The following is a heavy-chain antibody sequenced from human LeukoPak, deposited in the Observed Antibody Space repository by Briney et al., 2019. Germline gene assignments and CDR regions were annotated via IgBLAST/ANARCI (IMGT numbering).Heavy chain of an antibody. V-gene: IGHV3-21*01. J-gene: IGHJ4*02. CDR2: ISNDSRYI. CDR1: GFTLSRYI. CDR3: ARDREHRDYFDY. Sequence: GGSLRLSCIASGFTLSRYIMNWVRQAPGKGLEWVASISNDSRYIYYSDSVKGRFTISRDNAENTVYLQTNSLRAEDTAVYYCARDREHRDYFDYWGQGTLVTVSS.